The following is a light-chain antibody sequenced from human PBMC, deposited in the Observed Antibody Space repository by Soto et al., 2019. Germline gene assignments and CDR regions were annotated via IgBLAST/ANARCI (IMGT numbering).Light chain of an antibody. Sequence: QSALTQPASVSGSPGQSITISCTGTSSDVSAYNYVSWYQQHPGKAPKHMIFDVSNRPLGVSNRFSGSKSGNKASLTIAGRQAEDEADNYCSSYTSSSTLGVFGTGTKVTVL. CDR1: SSDVSAYNY. CDR2: DVS. CDR3: SSYTSSSTLGV. V-gene: IGLV2-14*01. J-gene: IGLJ1*01.